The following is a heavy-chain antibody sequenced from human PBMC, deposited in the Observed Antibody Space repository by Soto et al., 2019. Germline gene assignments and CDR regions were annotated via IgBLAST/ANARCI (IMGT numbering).Heavy chain of an antibody. CDR1: GSTLSDHY. J-gene: IGHJ3*02. CDR2: SGNKANSDTT. CDR3: TRGYSGIDIYAFDI. V-gene: IGHV3-72*01. D-gene: IGHD1-26*01. Sequence: EVQLVESGGGLVQPGGSLRLSCAASGSTLSDHYVDWVRQAPGKGLEWVGRSGNKANSDTTEYGSSVKGRFTISRDDSKNSMYLQINSLKTEDTAVYYCTRGYSGIDIYAFDIWGQGTLVTVSS.